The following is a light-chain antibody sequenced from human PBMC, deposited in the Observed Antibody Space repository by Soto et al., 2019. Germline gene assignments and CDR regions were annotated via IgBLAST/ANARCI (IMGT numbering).Light chain of an antibody. CDR1: SSDVANYNL. J-gene: IGLJ2*01. CDR3: CSFAGSSTSYVV. Sequence: QSALTQPASVSGSPGQSITISCTGTSSDVANYNLVSWYQHHPGKAPKLMIYEVNKRPSGVSNRFSGSKSGNTASLTISGLQAEDEADYYCCSFAGSSTSYVVFGGGTKLTVL. CDR2: EVN. V-gene: IGLV2-23*02.